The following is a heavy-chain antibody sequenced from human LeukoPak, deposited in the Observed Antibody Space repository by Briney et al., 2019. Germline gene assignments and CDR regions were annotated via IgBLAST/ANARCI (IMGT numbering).Heavy chain of an antibody. J-gene: IGHJ4*02. CDR1: GYTFTSYG. CDR3: ARDGPRELLAFAFDY. CDR2: ISAYNGNT. Sequence: ASVKVSCKASGYTFTSYGISWVRQAPGQGLEWMGWISAYNGNTNYAQKLQGRVTMTTDTSTSTAYMELRSLRSDDTAVYYCARDGPRELLAFAFDYWGQGTLVTVSS. V-gene: IGHV1-18*01. D-gene: IGHD1-26*01.